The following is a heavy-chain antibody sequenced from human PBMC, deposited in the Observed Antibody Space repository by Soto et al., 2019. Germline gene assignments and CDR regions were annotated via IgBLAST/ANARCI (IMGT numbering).Heavy chain of an antibody. V-gene: IGHV1-69*02. CDR1: GGTFSSYT. Sequence: QVQLVQSGAEVKKPGSSVKVSCKASGGTFSSYTISWVRQAPGQGLEWMGRIIPILGIANYAQKFQGRVTITADKSTSTAYMELRSLRSEDTAVYYCARGSIAAAGTGGFDYWGQGTLVTVSS. CDR3: ARGSIAAAGTGGFDY. J-gene: IGHJ4*02. CDR2: IIPILGIA. D-gene: IGHD6-13*01.